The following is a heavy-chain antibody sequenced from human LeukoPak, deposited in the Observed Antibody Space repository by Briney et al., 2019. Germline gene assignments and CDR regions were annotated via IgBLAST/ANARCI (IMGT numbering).Heavy chain of an antibody. V-gene: IGHV1-69*13. J-gene: IGHJ4*02. CDR1: GGTFSSYA. CDR3: ARDKGTGWSPIDY. Sequence: VASVKVSCKASGGTFSSYAISWVRQAPGQGLEWMGGIIPIFGTANYAQKFQGSVTITADESTSTAYMELSSLRSEDTAVYFCARDKGTGWSPIDYWGQGTLVTVSS. CDR2: IIPIFGTA. D-gene: IGHD6-19*01.